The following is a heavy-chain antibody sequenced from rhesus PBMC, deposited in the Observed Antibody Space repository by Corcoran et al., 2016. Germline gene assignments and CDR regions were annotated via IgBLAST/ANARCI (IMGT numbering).Heavy chain of an antibody. Sequence: QVQLQESGPGLVKPLETLSLTCVVSGGFLSSNYWSWSRTAPGKGLEWIGYIYGSGSSTNYNPSLKSRVTLSVDTSKNQLSLKLSSVTAVDTAVYYCARLSRGRGYSYSYSLDVWGRGVLVTVSS. CDR1: GGFLSSNY. J-gene: IGHJ5-2*02. CDR3: ARLSRGRGYSYSYSLDV. D-gene: IGHD5-12*01. V-gene: IGHV4S11*01. CDR2: IYGSGSST.